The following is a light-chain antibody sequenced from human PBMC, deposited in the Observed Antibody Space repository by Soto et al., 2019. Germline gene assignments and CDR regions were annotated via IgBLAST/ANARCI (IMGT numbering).Light chain of an antibody. CDR2: DVS. CDR3: SSDTSTNSL. J-gene: IGLJ2*01. CDR1: SSDVGAYNY. Sequence: QSALTQPASVSGSPGESMTISCTGTSSDVGAYNYVSWYQQHPGKAPKLMIYDVSNRPSGVSNRFSGSKSGNTASLTISGLQAEDEAEYYCSSDTSTNSLFGGGTKLTVL. V-gene: IGLV2-14*03.